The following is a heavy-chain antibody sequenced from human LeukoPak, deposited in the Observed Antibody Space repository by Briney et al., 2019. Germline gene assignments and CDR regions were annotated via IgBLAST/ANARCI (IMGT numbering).Heavy chain of an antibody. CDR2: ICNRGST. Sequence: PSETLSLTCTVSGVSISSFCWSWIRQPPGKGLEWIGYICNRGSTNSNPSLKSRVTILADTSKNQFSLRLSSVTAADTAVYYCASRRGPSIVGSGRQTYYYYYGMDVWGQGTTVTVSS. V-gene: IGHV4-59*08. CDR3: ASRRGPSIVGSGRQTYYYYYGMDV. J-gene: IGHJ6*02. D-gene: IGHD3-10*01. CDR1: GVSISSFC.